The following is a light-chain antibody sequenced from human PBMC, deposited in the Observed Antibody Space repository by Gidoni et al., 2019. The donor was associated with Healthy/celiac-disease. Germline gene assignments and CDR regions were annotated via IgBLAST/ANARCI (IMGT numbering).Light chain of an antibody. V-gene: IGKV1-8*01. CDR1: QGISSY. CDR2: AAS. Sequence: AIRMTQSPSSLSASTGDRVTITCRASQGISSYLAWYQQKPGKAPKLLICAASTLQSGVPSRFSGSGSGTDFTLTISCLQSEDFATYYCQQYYSYPHTFGGGTKVEIK. CDR3: QQYYSYPHT. J-gene: IGKJ4*01.